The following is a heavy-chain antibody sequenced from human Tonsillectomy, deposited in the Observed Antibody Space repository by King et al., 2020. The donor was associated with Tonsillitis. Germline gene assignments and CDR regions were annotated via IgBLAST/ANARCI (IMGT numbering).Heavy chain of an antibody. CDR1: GYIFTDYG. D-gene: IGHD2-2*01. Sequence: QLVQSGAEVKNPGASVKVSCKASGYIFTDYGIRWVRQAPGQGLEWMGWISAYNGNTDYAQQFQGRVTMTTDTSTSTAYMELRSLRSDDTAVYYCAKTGGYQLNWFDPWGQGTLVIVSS. V-gene: IGHV1-18*01. CDR3: AKTGGYQLNWFDP. J-gene: IGHJ5*02. CDR2: ISAYNGNT.